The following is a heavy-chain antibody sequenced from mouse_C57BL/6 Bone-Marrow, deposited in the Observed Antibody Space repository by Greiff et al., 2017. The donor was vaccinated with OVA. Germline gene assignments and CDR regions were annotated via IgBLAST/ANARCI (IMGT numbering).Heavy chain of an antibody. V-gene: IGHV1-81*01. D-gene: IGHD1-1*01. CDR1: GYTFTSYG. CDR3: ARWSTTVVDY. Sequence: VQRVESGAELARPGASVKLSCKASGYTFTSYGISWVKQRTGQGLEWIGEIYPRSGNTYYNEKFKGKATLTADKSSSTAYMELRSLTSEDSAVYFCARWSTTVVDYWGQGTTLTVSS. J-gene: IGHJ2*01. CDR2: IYPRSGNT.